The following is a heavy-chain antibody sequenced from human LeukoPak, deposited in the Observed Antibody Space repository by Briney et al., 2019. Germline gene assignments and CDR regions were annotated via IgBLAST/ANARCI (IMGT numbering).Heavy chain of an antibody. J-gene: IGHJ3*02. CDR3: ATGVIRYDYVWGSYRPSDAFDI. CDR1: GYTLTELS. CDR2: FDPEDGET. D-gene: IGHD3-16*02. Sequence: ASVKVSCKVSGYTLTELSMHWVRRAPGKGLEWMGGFDPEDGETIYAQKFQGRVTMTEDTSTDTAYMELSSLRSEDTAVYYCATGVIRYDYVWGSYRPSDAFDIWGQGTMVTVSS. V-gene: IGHV1-24*01.